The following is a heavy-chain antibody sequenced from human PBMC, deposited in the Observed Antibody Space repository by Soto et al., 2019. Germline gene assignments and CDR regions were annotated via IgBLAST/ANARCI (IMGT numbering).Heavy chain of an antibody. V-gene: IGHV1-46*03. Sequence: VKVSCKASGYTFTSYYMHWVRQAPGQGLEWMGIINPSGGSTSYAQKFQGRVTMTRDTSTSTVYMELSSLRSEDTAVYYCAKGYYDILTGPKDDAFDIWGQGTMVT. CDR3: AKGYYDILTGPKDDAFDI. CDR2: INPSGGST. J-gene: IGHJ3*02. D-gene: IGHD3-9*01. CDR1: GYTFTSYY.